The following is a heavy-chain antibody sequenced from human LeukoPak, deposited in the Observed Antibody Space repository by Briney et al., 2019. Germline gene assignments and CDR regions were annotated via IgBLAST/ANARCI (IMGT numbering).Heavy chain of an antibody. V-gene: IGHV3-23*01. CDR3: ASCYMYYCGMDV. J-gene: IGHJ6*02. CDR1: GFTFSSYA. D-gene: IGHD2-15*01. Sequence: GSLRLSCAASGFTFSSYAMSWVRQAPGKGLEWVSAISGSGGSTYYADSVKGRFTLSRDNSKNTLYLQMNSLRAEDTAVYYCASCYMYYCGMDVWGQGTTVTVSS. CDR2: ISGSGGST.